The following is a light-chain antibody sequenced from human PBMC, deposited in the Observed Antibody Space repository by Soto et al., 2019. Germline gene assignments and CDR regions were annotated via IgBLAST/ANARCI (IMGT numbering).Light chain of an antibody. CDR1: TSGLYSSNNKNY. Sequence: TLMTLTPSCLVGSQGERTNTNWKSSTSGLYSSNNKNYLAWYQQKPGQPPKLLIYWASTRESGVPDRFSGSGSGTDFTLTISSLQPDDLATYCCQQDDCQPPKFGQGTRLEIK. J-gene: IGKJ5*01. V-gene: IGKV4-1*01. CDR3: QQDDCQPPK. CDR2: WAS.